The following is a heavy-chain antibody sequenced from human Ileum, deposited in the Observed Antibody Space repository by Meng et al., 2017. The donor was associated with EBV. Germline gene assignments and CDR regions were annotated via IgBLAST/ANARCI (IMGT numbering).Heavy chain of an antibody. CDR2: ITSSGHAV. D-gene: IGHD5-12*01. CDR3: ARENSGGFSGCDY. J-gene: IGHJ4*02. V-gene: IGHV3-11*01. CDR1: GFTFSDYY. Sequence: QVQLVEAGGGLVKPGGSLRLSCAASGFTFSDYYMSWIRQASGKGLEWLSYITSSGHAVEYADSVKGRFTISRDNAKNSLYLQMNSLRAEDTAVYYCARENSGGFSGCDYWGQGTLVTVSS.